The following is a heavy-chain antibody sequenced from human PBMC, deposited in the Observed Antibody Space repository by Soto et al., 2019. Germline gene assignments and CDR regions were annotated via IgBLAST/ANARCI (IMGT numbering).Heavy chain of an antibody. CDR1: GASMSNYY. V-gene: IGHV4-59*01. D-gene: IGHD3-16*01. CDR2: VYYSGST. Sequence: SETLSLTCTLSGASMSNYYGGWIRQPPGKGLEHIGYVYYSGSTNYSPSLKSRVTISLDTSNNQFSLNLNSVTAADTAIYYCARSGHTFGGVVWGPGILVTVS. J-gene: IGHJ4*02. CDR3: ARSGHTFGGVV.